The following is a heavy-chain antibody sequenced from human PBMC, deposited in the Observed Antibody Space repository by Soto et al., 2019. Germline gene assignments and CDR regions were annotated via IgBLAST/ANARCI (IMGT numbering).Heavy chain of an antibody. CDR3: ARQGYGSGSYRAAYYYYYYMDV. D-gene: IGHD3-10*01. CDR1: GFTFSDYY. J-gene: IGHJ6*03. Sequence: PGGSLRLSCAVSGFTFSDYYMSWIRQAPGKGLEWVSYISSSGSTIYYADSVKGRFTISRDNAKNSLYLQMNSLRAEDTAVYYCARQGYGSGSYRAAYYYYYYMDVWGKGTTVTVSS. CDR2: ISSSGSTI. V-gene: IGHV3-11*01.